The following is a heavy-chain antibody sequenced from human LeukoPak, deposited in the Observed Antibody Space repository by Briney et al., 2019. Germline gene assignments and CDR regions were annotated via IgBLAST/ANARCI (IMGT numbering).Heavy chain of an antibody. J-gene: IGHJ4*02. CDR2: INWNGGSA. V-gene: IGHV3-20*04. CDR1: GFTFDDYG. CDR3: ARADYYDSSGYYGGEVDY. Sequence: GGSLRLSCAASGFTFDDYGMSWVRQAPGKGLEWVSGINWNGGSAGYADSVKGRFTISRDNAKNSLYLQMNSLRAEDTALYYCARADYYDSSGYYGGEVDYWGQGTLVTVSS. D-gene: IGHD3-22*01.